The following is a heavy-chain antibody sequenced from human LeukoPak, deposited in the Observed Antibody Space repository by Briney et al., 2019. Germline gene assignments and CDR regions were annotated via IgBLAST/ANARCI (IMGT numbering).Heavy chain of an antibody. CDR1: GYTFTSYG. Sequence: ASVKVSCKASGYTFTSYGISWVRQAPGQGLEWMGWISAYNGNTNYAQKLQGRVTMTTDTSTSTAYMELRSLRSDDTAVYYCAREGVPYYDFWSGYLSTYYFDYWGQGTLVTVSS. CDR3: AREGVPYYDFWSGYLSTYYFDY. D-gene: IGHD3-3*01. CDR2: ISAYNGNT. J-gene: IGHJ4*02. V-gene: IGHV1-18*01.